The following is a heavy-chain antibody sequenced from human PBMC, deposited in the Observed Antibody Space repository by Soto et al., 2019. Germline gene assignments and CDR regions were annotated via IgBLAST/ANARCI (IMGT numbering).Heavy chain of an antibody. D-gene: IGHD3-22*01. CDR2: ISSSSSYI. CDR1: GFTFSSYS. V-gene: IGHV3-21*01. J-gene: IGHJ3*02. Sequence: PGGSLRLSCAASGFTFSSYSMNWVRQAPGKGLEWVSSISSSSSYIYYADSVKGRFTISRDNAKNSLYLQMNSLRAEDTAVYYCASLYSSVYSGAFDICGQETMVTVSS. CDR3: ASLYSSVYSGAFDI.